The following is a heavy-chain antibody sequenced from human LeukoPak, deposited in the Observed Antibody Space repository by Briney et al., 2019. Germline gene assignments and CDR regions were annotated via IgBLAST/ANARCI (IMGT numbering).Heavy chain of an antibody. J-gene: IGHJ3*02. Sequence: SQTLSLTCAVSGGSISSGGYAWSWIRQPPGKGLEWIGYIYYSGSTNYNPSLKSRLTISVDTSKNHFSLKLSSVTAADPAVYYCARATLALGAFDIWGQGTMVTVSS. V-gene: IGHV4-30-4*07. CDR3: ARATLALGAFDI. D-gene: IGHD7-27*01. CDR2: IYYSGST. CDR1: GGSISSGGYA.